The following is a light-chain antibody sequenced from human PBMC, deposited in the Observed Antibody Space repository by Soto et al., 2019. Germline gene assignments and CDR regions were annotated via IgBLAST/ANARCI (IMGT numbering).Light chain of an antibody. CDR2: DVS. J-gene: IGLJ1*01. Sequence: QSALTQPASVSGSPGQSITISCTGTSSDIGDYNYVSWYQQRPGKAPKLMIYDVSNRPSGVSNRSSGSKAGSTASLTISGLEAEDEADYYCSSYASSSPIYVFGTGTKLTVL. V-gene: IGLV2-14*01. CDR1: SSDIGDYNY. CDR3: SSYASSSPIYV.